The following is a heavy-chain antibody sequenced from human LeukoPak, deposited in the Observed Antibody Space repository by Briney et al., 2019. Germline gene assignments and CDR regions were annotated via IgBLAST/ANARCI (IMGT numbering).Heavy chain of an antibody. CDR3: ARGRRIITIFGVVIEGTYFDY. CDR1: GFTFSSYG. CDR2: IWYDGSNK. D-gene: IGHD3-3*01. V-gene: IGHV3-33*01. J-gene: IGHJ4*02. Sequence: GGSLRLSCAASGFTFSSYGMHWARQAPGKGLEWVAVIWYDGSNKYYADSVKGRFTISRDNSKNTLYLQMNSLRAEDTAVYYCARGRRIITIFGVVIEGTYFDYWGQGTLVTVSS.